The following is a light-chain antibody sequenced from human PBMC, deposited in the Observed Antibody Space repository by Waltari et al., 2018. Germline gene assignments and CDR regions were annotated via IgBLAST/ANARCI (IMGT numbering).Light chain of an antibody. CDR2: GAS. J-gene: IGKJ2*01. CDR1: QTVTSNY. Sequence: EIVLTQSPGTLSLSPGERATLSCRASQTVTSNYLAWYQQQKPGQAPRLLIYGASNRATGIPGRFSDSGSGTDFTLTISRLEPEDFAVYYCQHYGTSPETFGQGTKLQIK. CDR3: QHYGTSPET. V-gene: IGKV3-20*01.